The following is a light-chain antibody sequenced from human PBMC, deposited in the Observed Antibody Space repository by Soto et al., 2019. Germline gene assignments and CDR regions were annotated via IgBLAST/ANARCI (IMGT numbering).Light chain of an antibody. V-gene: IGKV1-5*03. Sequence: IQITQSPAALLASVGDRVTITCRASQSISYWLAWYQQRPGKAPRLLIYKASSLQSGVPSRFSGSGSGTEFTLTISSLQPDDFATYFCLQDNDYPLTFGRGAKVAIK. CDR1: QSISYW. J-gene: IGKJ3*01. CDR2: KAS. CDR3: LQDNDYPLT.